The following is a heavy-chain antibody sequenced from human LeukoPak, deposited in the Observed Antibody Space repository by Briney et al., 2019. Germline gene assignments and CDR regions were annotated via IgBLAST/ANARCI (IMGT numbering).Heavy chain of an antibody. CDR2: IYTSGST. CDR3: ARGLLATHSFDY. V-gene: IGHV4-4*07. CDR1: GGSISSYY. Sequence: SETLSLTCTVSGGSISSYYWSWIRRPAGKGLEWIGRIYTSGSTNYNPSLKSRVTMSVDTSKNQFSLKLSSVTAADTAVYYCARGLLATHSFDYWGQGTLVTVSS. D-gene: IGHD5-24*01. J-gene: IGHJ4*02.